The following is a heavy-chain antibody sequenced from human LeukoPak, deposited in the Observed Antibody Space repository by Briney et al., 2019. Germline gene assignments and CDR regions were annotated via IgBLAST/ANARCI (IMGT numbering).Heavy chain of an antibody. CDR2: VNSDGSST. D-gene: IGHD3-22*01. CDR3: ARVWDYYDSSGYYYRHDAFDI. J-gene: IGHJ3*02. Sequence: GGSLRLSCAASGFTFSSYWMHWVRQAPGKGLVWVSRVNSDGSSTSYADSVKGRFTISRDNAKNTLYLQMNSLRAEDTAVYYCARVWDYYDSSGYYYRHDAFDIWGQGTMVTVSS. CDR1: GFTFSSYW. V-gene: IGHV3-74*01.